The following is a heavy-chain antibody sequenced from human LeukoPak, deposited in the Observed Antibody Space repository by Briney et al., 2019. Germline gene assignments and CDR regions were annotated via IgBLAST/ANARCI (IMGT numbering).Heavy chain of an antibody. CDR2: IYPRDSDT. CDR1: GYSFTSYW. Sequence: GESLKISCKGSGYSFTSYWIGWVRQMPGKGLEWMGIIYPRDSDTRYSPSFQGQVTISADKSISTAYLQWSSLKASDTAMYYCARRGRGVIDKYYYFMDVWRKGTTVSVSS. V-gene: IGHV5-51*01. D-gene: IGHD3-16*02. J-gene: IGHJ6*03. CDR3: ARRGRGVIDKYYYFMDV.